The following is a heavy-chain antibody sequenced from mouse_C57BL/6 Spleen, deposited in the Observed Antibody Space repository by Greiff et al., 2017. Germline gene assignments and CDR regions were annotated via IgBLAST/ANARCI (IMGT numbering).Heavy chain of an antibody. J-gene: IGHJ4*01. V-gene: IGHV1-81*01. CDR1: GYTFTSYG. CDR3: APITTVVATRLAMDY. D-gene: IGHD1-1*01. CDR2: IYPRSGNT. Sequence: VQLQQSGAELARPGASVKLSCKASGYTFTSYGISWVKQRTGQGLEWIGEIYPRSGNTYYNEKFKGKATLTADKSSSTAYMELRSLTSEDSAVYFCAPITTVVATRLAMDYWGQGTSVTVSS.